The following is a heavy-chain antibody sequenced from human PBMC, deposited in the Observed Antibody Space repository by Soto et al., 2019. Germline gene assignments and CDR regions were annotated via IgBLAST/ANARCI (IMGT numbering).Heavy chain of an antibody. D-gene: IGHD6-6*01. CDR1: GFTFSSYA. V-gene: IGHV3-30-3*01. CDR3: ARDRGIAARGIFDY. Sequence: PGGSLRLSCAASGFTFSSYAMHWVRQAPGKGLEWVAVISYDGSNKYYADSVKGRFTISRDNSKNTLYLQMNSLRAEDTAVYYCARDRGIAARGIFDYWGQGTLVTVSS. J-gene: IGHJ4*02. CDR2: ISYDGSNK.